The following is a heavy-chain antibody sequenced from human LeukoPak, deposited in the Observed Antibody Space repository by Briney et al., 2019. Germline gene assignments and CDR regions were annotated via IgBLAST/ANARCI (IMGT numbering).Heavy chain of an antibody. J-gene: IGHJ4*02. CDR3: AKADAYDRSGYIDN. CDR2: IYSGGST. D-gene: IGHD3-22*01. V-gene: IGHV3-53*04. CDR1: GFTVSSNY. Sequence: GGSLRLSCAASGFTVSSNYMSWVRQAPGKGLEWVSVIYSGGSTYYADSVKGRFTISRHNSKNTLYLQMNSLRAEDTALYYCAKADAYDRSGYIDNWGQGTLVTVSS.